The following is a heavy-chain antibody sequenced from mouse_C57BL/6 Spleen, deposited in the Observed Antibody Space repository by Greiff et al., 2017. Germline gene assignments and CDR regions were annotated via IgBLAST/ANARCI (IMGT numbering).Heavy chain of an antibody. CDR3: ARWLLGGGDAMDY. CDR2: IDPSDSYT. J-gene: IGHJ4*01. V-gene: IGHV1-69*01. D-gene: IGHD2-3*01. Sequence: QVQLQQPGAELVMPGASVKLSCKASGYTFTSYWMHWVKQRPGQGLEWIGEIDPSDSYTNYNQKFKGKSTLTVDKSSSTAYMQLSSLTSEDSAVYYCARWLLGGGDAMDYWGQGTSVTDSS. CDR1: GYTFTSYW.